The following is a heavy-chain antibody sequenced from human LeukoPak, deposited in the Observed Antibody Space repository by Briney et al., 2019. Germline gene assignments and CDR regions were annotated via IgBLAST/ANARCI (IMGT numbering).Heavy chain of an antibody. CDR1: GSTFSSYG. V-gene: IGHV3-30*18. CDR3: AKGVGSTGSYFDY. D-gene: IGHD1-26*01. J-gene: IGHJ4*02. Sequence: GRSLRLSCAASGSTFSSYGMHWVRQAPGRGLEWVAVISYDGSNKYYADSVKGRFTISRDNSKNTVYLQMNSLRAEDTAVYYCAKGVGSTGSYFDYWGQGTLVTVSS. CDR2: ISYDGSNK.